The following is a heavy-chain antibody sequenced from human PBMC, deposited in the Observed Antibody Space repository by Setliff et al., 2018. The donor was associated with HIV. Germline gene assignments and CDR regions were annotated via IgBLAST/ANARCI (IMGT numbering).Heavy chain of an antibody. D-gene: IGHD2-8*01. Sequence: GESLKISCQVSGYNFTSFWIGWVRQMPGKGLEWMGIIYPGDSDTSYSPSFQGQVSISVDKSVSTAYLQWSSLRASDTAVYYCARHAYGCSNGICYMSDYWGQGTLVTVSS. CDR1: GYNFTSFW. V-gene: IGHV5-51*01. J-gene: IGHJ4*02. CDR3: ARHAYGCSNGICYMSDY. CDR2: IYPGDSDT.